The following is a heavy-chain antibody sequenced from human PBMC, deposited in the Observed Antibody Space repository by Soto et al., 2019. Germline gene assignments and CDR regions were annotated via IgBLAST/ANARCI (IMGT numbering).Heavy chain of an antibody. CDR1: GFTFSSYA. D-gene: IGHD2-15*01. Sequence: QVQLVESGGGVVQPGRSLRLSCAASGFTFSSYAMHWVRQAPGKGLEWVAVISYDGSNKYYADSVKGRFTISRDNSKNTLYLQMNSLRAEDTAVYYCAREGYCSGGSCRNYYYYGMDVWGQGTTVTVSS. V-gene: IGHV3-30-3*01. J-gene: IGHJ6*02. CDR2: ISYDGSNK. CDR3: AREGYCSGGSCRNYYYYGMDV.